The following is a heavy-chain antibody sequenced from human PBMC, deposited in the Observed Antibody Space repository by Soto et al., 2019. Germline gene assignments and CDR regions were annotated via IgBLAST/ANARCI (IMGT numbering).Heavy chain of an antibody. CDR1: GYTFTSYA. CDR2: INAGNGNT. Sequence: GASVKVSCKSSGYTFTSYAMHCVRQAPGQRLEWMGWINAGNGNTKYSQKFQGRVTITRDTSASTAYMELSSLRSEDTAVYYCARDRVLYREGRLGYWGQGTLVTVSS. J-gene: IGHJ4*02. V-gene: IGHV1-3*01. CDR3: ARDRVLYREGRLGY. D-gene: IGHD2-8*01.